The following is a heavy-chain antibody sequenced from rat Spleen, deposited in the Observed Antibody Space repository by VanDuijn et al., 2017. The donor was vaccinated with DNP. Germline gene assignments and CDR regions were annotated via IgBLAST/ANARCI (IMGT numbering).Heavy chain of an antibody. CDR2: ISPSGGST. CDR1: GFTFSNYG. Sequence: EVQLVESGGGLVQPGRSLKLSCAVSGFTFSNYGMHWIRQAPTKGLEWVASISPSGGSTYYRDSVNGRFTISRDNGKSTLYLQMDSLRSEDTATYYCATPIAAPNWFAYWGQGTLVTVSS. J-gene: IGHJ3*01. CDR3: ATPIAAPNWFAY. D-gene: IGHD1-2*01. V-gene: IGHV5-19*01.